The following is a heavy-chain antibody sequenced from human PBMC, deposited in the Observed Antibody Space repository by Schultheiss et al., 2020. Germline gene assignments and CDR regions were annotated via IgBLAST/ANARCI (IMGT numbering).Heavy chain of an antibody. CDR2: IIPIFGTA. D-gene: IGHD6-19*01. CDR3: ARPPLRGYSSGWYLD. CDR1: GGTFSNYV. J-gene: IGHJ4*02. V-gene: IGHV1-69*05. Sequence: SVKVSCKASGGTFSNYVISWVRQAPGQGLEWMGGIIPIFGTANYAQKFQGRVTMTRNTSISTAYMELSILRSDDTAVYYCARPPLRGYSSGWYLDWGQGTLVTVSS.